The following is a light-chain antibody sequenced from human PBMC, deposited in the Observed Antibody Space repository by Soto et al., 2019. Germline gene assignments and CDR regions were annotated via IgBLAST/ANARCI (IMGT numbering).Light chain of an antibody. Sequence: DIQMTQSPSTLSASVGDRVNMTCRASQNIGSWVAWYQQQPGKGPKFLIYAAPTLQSGAPSRFSGSGSGTEFALTISSLQPEDSATYYCQQLKSYPLTFGGGTKVDIK. V-gene: IGKV1-5*01. J-gene: IGKJ4*01. CDR3: QQLKSYPLT. CDR2: AAP. CDR1: QNIGSW.